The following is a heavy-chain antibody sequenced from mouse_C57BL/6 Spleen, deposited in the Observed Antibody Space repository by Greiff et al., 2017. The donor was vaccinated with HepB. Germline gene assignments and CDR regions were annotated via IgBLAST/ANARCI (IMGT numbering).Heavy chain of an antibody. CDR2: IYPGDGDT. CDR3: ARSYDNSFDY. Sequence: VQLQQSGPELVKPGASVKISCKASGYAFSSSWMNWVKQRPGKGLEWIGRIYPGDGDTNYKGKFKGKATLTADKSSSTAYMQLSSLTSEDSAVYFCARSYDNSFDYWGQGTTLTVSS. J-gene: IGHJ2*01. CDR1: GYAFSSSW. D-gene: IGHD1-1*01. V-gene: IGHV1-82*01.